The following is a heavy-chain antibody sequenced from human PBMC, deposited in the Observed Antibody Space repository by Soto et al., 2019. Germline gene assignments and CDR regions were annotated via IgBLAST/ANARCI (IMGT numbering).Heavy chain of an antibody. Sequence: PSETLSLTCAVSGGSISSGGYSWSWIRQPPGKGLEWIGYIYHSGSTYYNPSLKSRVTISVDRSKNQFSLTLSSVTAADTAVYYWARDGSIPPSQHGGQGTLVTVSS. CDR2: IYHSGST. CDR1: GGSISSGGYS. CDR3: ARDGSIPPSQH. V-gene: IGHV4-30-2*01. J-gene: IGHJ1*01. D-gene: IGHD2-21*01.